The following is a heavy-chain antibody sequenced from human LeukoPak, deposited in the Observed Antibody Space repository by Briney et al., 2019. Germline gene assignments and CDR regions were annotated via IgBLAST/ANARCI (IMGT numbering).Heavy chain of an antibody. D-gene: IGHD3-22*01. CDR1: GYTFTSYA. V-gene: IGHV7-4-1*02. CDR3: ARVWGPLYYYDSSGYYEWEYFDY. J-gene: IGHJ4*02. Sequence: ASVKVSCKASGYTFTSYAMNWVRQAPGQGLEWMGWINTNTGNPTYAQGFTGRFVFSLDTSVSTAYLQISSLKAEDTAVYYCARVWGPLYYYDSSGYYEWEYFDYWGQGTLVTVFS. CDR2: INTNTGNP.